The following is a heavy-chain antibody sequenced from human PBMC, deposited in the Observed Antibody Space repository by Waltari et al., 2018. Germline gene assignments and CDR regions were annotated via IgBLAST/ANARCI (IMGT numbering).Heavy chain of an antibody. D-gene: IGHD6-19*01. J-gene: IGHJ4*02. V-gene: IGHV3-23*03. CDR1: GFTFSSYA. CDR2: IYIGGST. CDR3: AKHFGLKQWLVG. Sequence: EVQLLESGGGLVQPGGSLRLSCAASGFTFSSYAMSWVRQAPGKGLEWVSVIYIGGSTYYADSVKGRLTISRDNSKNTLYLQMNSLRAEDTAVYYCAKHFGLKQWLVGWGQGTLVTVSS.